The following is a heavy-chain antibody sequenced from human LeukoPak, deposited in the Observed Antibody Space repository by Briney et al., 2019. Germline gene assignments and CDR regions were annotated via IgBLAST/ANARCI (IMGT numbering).Heavy chain of an antibody. V-gene: IGHV3-48*03. CDR3: AREVYGDYVGSLDY. Sequence: GGSLRLSCAASGFTFGSYEMNWVRQAPGKGLEWVSYISSSGSTIYYADSVKGRFTISRDNAKNSLYLQMNSLRAEDTAVYYCAREVYGDYVGSLDYWGQGTLVTVSS. CDR2: ISSSGSTI. CDR1: GFTFGSYE. D-gene: IGHD4-17*01. J-gene: IGHJ4*02.